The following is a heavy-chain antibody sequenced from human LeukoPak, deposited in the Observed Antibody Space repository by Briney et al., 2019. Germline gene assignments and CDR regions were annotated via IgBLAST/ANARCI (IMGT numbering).Heavy chain of an antibody. Sequence: GGSLRLSCEASGFMFDQYTMHWVRQVPGKGLEWVSLISWDGGSTHYGKSVRGRFTISRDNSKNSLYLEMKSLRIDDTAFYYCARDLPYSGTYSGGLDKWGQGTRVTVSS. J-gene: IGHJ4*02. V-gene: IGHV3-43*01. CDR2: ISWDGGST. CDR1: GFMFDQYT. CDR3: ARDLPYSGTYSGGLDK. D-gene: IGHD5-12*01.